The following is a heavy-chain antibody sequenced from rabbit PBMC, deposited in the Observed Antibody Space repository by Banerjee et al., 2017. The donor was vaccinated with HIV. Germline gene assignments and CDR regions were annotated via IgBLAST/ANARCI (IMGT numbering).Heavy chain of an antibody. J-gene: IGHJ6*01. Sequence: EQLEESGGGLVKPEGSLTLTCKASGVSFSDKDVMCWVRQAPGKGLEWIACIEGGSSAFSYFASWAKGRFTISKTSSTTVTLQVTSLTAADTATYFCARDTSSSFSSYGMDLWGQGTLVTVS. CDR2: IEGGSSAFS. V-gene: IGHV1S45*01. D-gene: IGHD1-1*01. CDR1: GVSFSDKDV. CDR3: ARDTSSSFSSYGMDL.